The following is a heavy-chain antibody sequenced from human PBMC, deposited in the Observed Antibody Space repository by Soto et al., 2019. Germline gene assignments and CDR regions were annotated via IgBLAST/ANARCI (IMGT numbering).Heavy chain of an antibody. Sequence: ETLCVRSTGSAGTARRGSYHWSWIRLPPGKGLEWIGYIYYSGSTNYNTSLKSRVTISVDTSKNKFSLKLSSVTAADTAVYYCARAGIGFVVVPAAPRDDAVDIWGQWTMV. CDR1: AGTARRGSYH. V-gene: IGHV4-61*01. CDR3: ARAGIGFVVVPAAPRDDAVDI. CDR2: IYYSGST. D-gene: IGHD2-2*01. J-gene: IGHJ3*02.